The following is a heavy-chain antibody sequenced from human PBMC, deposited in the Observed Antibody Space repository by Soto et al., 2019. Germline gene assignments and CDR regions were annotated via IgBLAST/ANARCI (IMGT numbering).Heavy chain of an antibody. Sequence: QVQLVESGGGVVQPVRSLRLSCAASGFTFSSYAMHWVRQAPGKGLEWVAVISYDGSNKYYADSVKGRVTISRDNSKNTLYLQMNSLRAEDTAVYYCVGFDYVWGSYRTDYWGQGTLVTVSS. CDR2: ISYDGSNK. CDR3: VGFDYVWGSYRTDY. V-gene: IGHV3-30-3*01. CDR1: GFTFSSYA. J-gene: IGHJ4*02. D-gene: IGHD3-16*02.